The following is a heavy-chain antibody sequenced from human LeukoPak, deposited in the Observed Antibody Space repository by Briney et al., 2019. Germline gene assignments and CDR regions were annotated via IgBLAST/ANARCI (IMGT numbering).Heavy chain of an antibody. J-gene: IGHJ4*02. Sequence: GGSLRLSCAASGFTFSSYGMHWVRQAPGKELEWVAFIRYDGSNKYYADSVKGRFTISRDNPKNTLDVQMNSLRTEDTAVYYCAGAQDSSWHNFDYWGQGTLVTVSS. CDR1: GFTFSSYG. V-gene: IGHV3-30*02. CDR3: AGAQDSSWHNFDY. CDR2: IRYDGSNK. D-gene: IGHD6-13*01.